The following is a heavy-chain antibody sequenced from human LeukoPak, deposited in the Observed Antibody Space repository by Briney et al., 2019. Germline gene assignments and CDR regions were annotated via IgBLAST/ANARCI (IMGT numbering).Heavy chain of an antibody. Sequence: SETLSLTCAVYGGSSSGYYWSWIRQPPGKGLEWIGEINHSGSTNYNPSLKSRVTISVDTSKNQFSLKLSSVTAADTAVYYCASLYDSSGYRYWGQGTLVTVSS. V-gene: IGHV4-34*01. J-gene: IGHJ4*02. CDR3: ASLYDSSGYRY. D-gene: IGHD3-22*01. CDR2: INHSGST. CDR1: GGSSSGYY.